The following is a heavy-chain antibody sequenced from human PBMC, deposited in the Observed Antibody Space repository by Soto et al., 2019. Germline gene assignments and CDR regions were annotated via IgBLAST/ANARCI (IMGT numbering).Heavy chain of an antibody. CDR1: GFTFTSYA. Sequence: PGGSLRLSCAASGFTFTSYAMHWVRQPPGKXLEWVAVISYDGNNKKYADSVKGRLTTSRDNSKNTVHLLINSLRPEDTAVYYCAREVWEHTRRGVYYYYRMDVWGQGTTVTVSS. CDR2: ISYDGNNK. V-gene: IGHV3-30-3*01. CDR3: AREVWEHTRRGVYYYYRMDV. J-gene: IGHJ6*01. D-gene: IGHD1-26*01.